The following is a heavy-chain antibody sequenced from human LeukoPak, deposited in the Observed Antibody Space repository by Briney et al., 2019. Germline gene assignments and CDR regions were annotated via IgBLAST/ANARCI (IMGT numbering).Heavy chain of an antibody. CDR2: INPNSGGT. J-gene: IGHJ4*02. CDR1: GYTFTGYY. D-gene: IGHD2-2*01. CDR3: ASAYCSTTSCHPDY. Sequence: ASVKVSCKASGYTFTGYYTQWVRQAPGQGLEWMGWINPNSGGTNYAQKFQGRVTMTRDTSISTAYMELSRLRSDDTAVYYCASAYCSTTSCHPDYWGQGTLVTVSS. V-gene: IGHV1-2*02.